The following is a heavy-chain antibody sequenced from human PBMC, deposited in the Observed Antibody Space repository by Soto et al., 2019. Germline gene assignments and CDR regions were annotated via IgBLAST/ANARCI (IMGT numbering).Heavy chain of an antibody. CDR1: GGSISSGDYY. D-gene: IGHD3-22*01. Sequence: SETLSLTCTVSGGSISSGDYYWSWIRQPPGKGLEWIGYIYYSGSTYYNPSLKSRVTISVDTSKNQFSLKLSSVTAADTAVYYCARYFTYYYDSSGSDAFDIWGQGTMVTVSS. V-gene: IGHV4-30-4*01. J-gene: IGHJ3*02. CDR2: IYYSGST. CDR3: ARYFTYYYDSSGSDAFDI.